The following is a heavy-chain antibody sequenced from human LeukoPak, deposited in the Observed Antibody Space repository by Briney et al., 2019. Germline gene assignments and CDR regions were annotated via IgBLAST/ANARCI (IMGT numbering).Heavy chain of an antibody. V-gene: IGHV4-38-2*01. CDR1: GYSISSGYY. Sequence: SETLSLTCVVSGYSISSGYYWGWIRQPPGKGLEWIGSIYHSGSTYYNPSLKSRVTISVDTSKNQFSLKLSSVTAADTAVYYCARVSGLIDYWGQGTLVTVSS. J-gene: IGHJ4*02. CDR2: IYHSGST. D-gene: IGHD1-26*01. CDR3: ARVSGLIDY.